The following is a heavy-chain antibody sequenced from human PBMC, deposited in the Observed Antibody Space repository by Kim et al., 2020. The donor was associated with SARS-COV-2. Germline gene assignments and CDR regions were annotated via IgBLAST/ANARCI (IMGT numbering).Heavy chain of an antibody. CDR3: ASSGGVYGDFGWFDP. D-gene: IGHD3-16*01. CDR1: GGSLSSCANNHY. CDR2: IYSTGIP. Sequence: SDTLSLTCTVSGGSLSSCANNHYRVWPRQAPGKGLEWIASIYSTGIPYYNTSLTSRVTISVDTSKNQFSPMMTAVTAADSAAYYCASSGGVYGDFGWFDP. V-gene: IGHV4-39*01. J-gene: IGHJ5*02.